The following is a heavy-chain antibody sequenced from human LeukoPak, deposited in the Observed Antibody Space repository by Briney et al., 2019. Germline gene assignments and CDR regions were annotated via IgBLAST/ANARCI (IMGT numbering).Heavy chain of an antibody. Sequence: GGSLRLSCAASGFTFSSYSMNWVRQAPGKGLEWVSSISSSSSYIYYADSVKGRFTISSDTSKNTLSLQMNSLRAEDTAVYYCARDLSPVVRASPMGYWGQGTLVTVSS. CDR3: ARDLSPVVRASPMGY. J-gene: IGHJ4*02. D-gene: IGHD3-10*01. V-gene: IGHV3-21*01. CDR1: GFTFSSYS. CDR2: ISSSSSYI.